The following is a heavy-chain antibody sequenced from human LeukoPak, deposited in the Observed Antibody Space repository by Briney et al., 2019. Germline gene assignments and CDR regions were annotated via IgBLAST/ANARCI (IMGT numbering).Heavy chain of an antibody. J-gene: IGHJ4*02. Sequence: GGSLRLSCAASGFTFSGDWMHWVRQAPGKGLVWVSRINSDGSSTSYADSVKGRFTISRDNAKNTLYLQMNSLRAEDTAVYYCARDSLYYYGSGSYYTLDYWGQGTLVTVSS. V-gene: IGHV3-74*01. CDR2: INSDGSST. CDR1: GFTFSGDW. D-gene: IGHD3-10*01. CDR3: ARDSLYYYGSGSYYTLDY.